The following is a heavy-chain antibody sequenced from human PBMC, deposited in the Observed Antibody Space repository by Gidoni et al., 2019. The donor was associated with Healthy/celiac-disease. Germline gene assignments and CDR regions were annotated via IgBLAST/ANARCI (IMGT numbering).Heavy chain of an antibody. J-gene: IGHJ4*02. CDR1: DGTFSSYA. CDR2: IIPIFDTA. V-gene: IGHV1-69*01. D-gene: IGHD3-16*01. CDR3: ARTEYYDYVWGSLDY. Sequence: QVQLVQAGAEVKKPGSSVKVSCKASDGTFSSYAISWVPQAPGRGPEWMGGIIPIFDTANYAQKFQGGVTITADESTSTAYMELSSLRSEDTAVYYCARTEYYDYVWGSLDYWGQGTLVTVSS.